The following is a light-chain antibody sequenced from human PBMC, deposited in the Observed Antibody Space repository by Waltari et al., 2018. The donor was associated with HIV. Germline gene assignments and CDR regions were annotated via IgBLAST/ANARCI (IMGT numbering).Light chain of an antibody. J-gene: IGKJ1*01. CDR2: GAS. Sequence: ILMTQSPATLSVSPWARVTLSCRASQSVSTNLAWYQQKPGQAPRLLIYGASFTSTHSPARFSASGSGTEFTLTINSLQSEDVAVYYCQHYSNWPPWTFGQGTRVEFK. CDR3: QHYSNWPPWT. V-gene: IGKV3-15*01. CDR1: QSVSTN.